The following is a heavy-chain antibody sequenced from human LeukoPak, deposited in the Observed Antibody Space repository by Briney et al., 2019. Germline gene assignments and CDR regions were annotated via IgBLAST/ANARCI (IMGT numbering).Heavy chain of an antibody. CDR2: ISYDGSNK. D-gene: IGHD4-11*01. CDR1: GFTFSSYA. J-gene: IGHJ1*01. V-gene: IGHV3-30-3*01. CDR3: ARDKAVTTELTQYFQH. Sequence: PGGSLRLSCAASGFTFSSYAMHWARQAPGRGLEWVAVISYDGSNKYYADSVKGRFTISRDNAKNSLYLQMNSLRAEDTAVYYCARDKAVTTELTQYFQHWGQGTLVTVSS.